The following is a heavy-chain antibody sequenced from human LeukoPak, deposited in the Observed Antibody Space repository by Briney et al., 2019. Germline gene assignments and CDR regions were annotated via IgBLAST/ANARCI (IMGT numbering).Heavy chain of an antibody. CDR1: GFSFSVCA. V-gene: IGHV3-30-3*01. CDR3: VRGVTIYDSSGYFDY. Sequence: GGSLRLFCAASGFSFSVCAMHWVRQAPAKGLEWVATISYDGNNKHYTESVEGRFTISRDNSKNTLYLQMNTLRVEDTAMYYCVRGVTIYDSSGYFDYWGQGTLVSVSS. D-gene: IGHD3-22*01. J-gene: IGHJ4*02. CDR2: ISYDGNNK.